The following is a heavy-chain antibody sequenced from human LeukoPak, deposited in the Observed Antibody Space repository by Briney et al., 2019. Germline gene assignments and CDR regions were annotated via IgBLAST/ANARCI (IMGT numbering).Heavy chain of an antibody. V-gene: IGHV3-53*05. Sequence: GGSLRLSCAVSGFSVTNNYMSWVRQAPGKGLEWVSVFYVGGATYYADSVKGRFTISRDNSKNTLYLQMNSLRGDDTAVYYCARNYQGLSWGQGTLVTVPS. D-gene: IGHD2-2*01. J-gene: IGHJ5*02. CDR3: ARNYQGLS. CDR1: GFSVTNNY. CDR2: FYVGGAT.